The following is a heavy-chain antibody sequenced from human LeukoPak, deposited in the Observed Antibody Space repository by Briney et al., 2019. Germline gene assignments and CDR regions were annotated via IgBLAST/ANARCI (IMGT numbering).Heavy chain of an antibody. CDR1: GFTLSSYG. J-gene: IGHJ4*02. Sequence: PGGALRLSCAASGFTLSSYGMRRVRQAPAKGLEGVAVISYDGSNKNYADSVKGRFTISRDISKTTLYLQMNSLRAEDTAVYSCAKRLGYYDSSEGYFDYWGQGTLVTVSS. V-gene: IGHV3-30*18. D-gene: IGHD3-22*01. CDR2: ISYDGSNK. CDR3: AKRLGYYDSSEGYFDY.